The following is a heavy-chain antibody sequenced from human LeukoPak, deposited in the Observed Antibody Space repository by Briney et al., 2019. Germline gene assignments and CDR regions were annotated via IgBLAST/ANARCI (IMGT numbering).Heavy chain of an antibody. V-gene: IGHV1-24*01. J-gene: IGHJ5*02. Sequence: ASVKVSCKVAGYTXNEVSMHWVRQAPGKGLEWMGGFDPEDGERIYAQKFQGRVTMTEDTSTDTTYMELSSLTSEDTAMYYCATENFGLGSPFDPWGQGTLVTVSS. CDR3: ATENFGLGSPFDP. D-gene: IGHD3-16*01. CDR1: GYTXNEVS. CDR2: FDPEDGER.